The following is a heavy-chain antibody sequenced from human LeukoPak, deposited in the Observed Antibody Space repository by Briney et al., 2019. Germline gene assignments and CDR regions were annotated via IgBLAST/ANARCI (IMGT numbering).Heavy chain of an antibody. D-gene: IGHD1-26*01. V-gene: IGHV3-30*18. CDR1: GFTFSSYG. J-gene: IGHJ4*02. CDR3: ANSGSFLN. CDR2: ISYDGSNK. Sequence: GGSLRLSCAASGFTFSSYGMHWVRQAPGKGLEWVAVISYDGSNKYYADSVKGRFTISRDNSKNTLYLQMNSLRAEDTAVYYCANSGSFLNWGQGTLVTVSS.